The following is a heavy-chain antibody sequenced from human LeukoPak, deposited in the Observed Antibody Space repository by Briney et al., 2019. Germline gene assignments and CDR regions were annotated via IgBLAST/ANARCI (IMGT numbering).Heavy chain of an antibody. CDR3: ARIYSSSWFLNWFDP. CDR1: GYSISSGYF. V-gene: IGHV4-38-2*02. CDR2: IYHSGST. D-gene: IGHD6-13*01. J-gene: IGHJ5*02. Sequence: SEALSLTCTVSGYSISSGYFWGWIRQPPGKGLECIGTIYHSGSTYYNPSLKSRVTISVDTSKNQFSLKLNSVTAADTAVYYCARIYSSSWFLNWFDPWGQGTLVTVSS.